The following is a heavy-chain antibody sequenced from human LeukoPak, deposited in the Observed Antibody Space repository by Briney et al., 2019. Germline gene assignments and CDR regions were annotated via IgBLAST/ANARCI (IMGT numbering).Heavy chain of an antibody. D-gene: IGHD6-13*01. CDR1: GGTFSSYA. V-gene: IGHV1-69*05. CDR3: ARGIARMGGYYYYMDV. CDR2: IIPIFGTA. J-gene: IGHJ6*03. Sequence: SVKVSCKASGGTFSSYAISWVRQAPGQGLEWMGGIIPIFGTANYAQKFQGRVTITTDESTSTAYMELSSLRSEDTAVYYCARGIARMGGYYYYMDVWGKGTTVTVSS.